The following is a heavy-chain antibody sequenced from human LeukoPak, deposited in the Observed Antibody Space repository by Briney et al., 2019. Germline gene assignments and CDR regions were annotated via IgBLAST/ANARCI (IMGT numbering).Heavy chain of an antibody. D-gene: IGHD5-12*01. CDR1: GFTFSSYG. Sequence: GGSLRLSCAASGFTFSSYGMHWVRQAPGKGLEWVAVIWYDGSNKYYADSVKGRFTISRDNSKNTLYLQMNSLRAEDTAVYYCARDIEWLQETNDAFDIWGQGTMVTVSS. CDR2: IWYDGSNK. CDR3: ARDIEWLQETNDAFDI. V-gene: IGHV3-33*01. J-gene: IGHJ3*02.